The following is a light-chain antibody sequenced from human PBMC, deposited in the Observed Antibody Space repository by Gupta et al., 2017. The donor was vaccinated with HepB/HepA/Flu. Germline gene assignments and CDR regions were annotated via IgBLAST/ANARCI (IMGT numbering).Light chain of an antibody. CDR1: QNITTY. Sequence: IQMTQSPSSLSASVGDRVTISCRASQNITTYLYWYQHKVGKAPDLLIYATMYLQSGVPPRFSGCGTGTEFTLTIIGRQPEDVATYYCLQSYSGPHTFGHGTRVEI. CDR2: ATM. CDR3: LQSYSGPHT. V-gene: IGKV1-39*01. J-gene: IGKJ2*01.